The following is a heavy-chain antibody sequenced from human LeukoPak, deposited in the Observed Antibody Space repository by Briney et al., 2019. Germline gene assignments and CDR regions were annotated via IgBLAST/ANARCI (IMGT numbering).Heavy chain of an antibody. V-gene: IGHV3-30-3*01. CDR1: GFTFTSYA. CDR2: ISQDGTNK. Sequence: GGSLRLSCAVSGFTFTSYAMHWVRQAPGKGLECVTVISQDGTNKYYAESVKGRFTISRDNSMNTLYLQMNSLRAEDTAVYYCARDLSGATIPDYWGQGTLVTVSS. J-gene: IGHJ4*02. D-gene: IGHD1-26*01. CDR3: ARDLSGATIPDY.